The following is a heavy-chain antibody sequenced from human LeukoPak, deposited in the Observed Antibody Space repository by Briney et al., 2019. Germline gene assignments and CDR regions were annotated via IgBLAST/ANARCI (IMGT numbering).Heavy chain of an antibody. V-gene: IGHV3-23*01. D-gene: IGHD3-3*01. J-gene: IGHJ4*02. CDR2: ISGNGAHP. Sequence: GGSLRLSCEASEFNLSSYAMSWVRQAPGKGLEWVSSISGNGAHPYYADSVRGRFTISRDFSRNAVYLQMSSLRVEDTAEYFCAKAIYNRGYYFERGADFWGQGTMVTVSS. CDR3: AKAIYNRGYYFERGADF. CDR1: EFNLSSYA.